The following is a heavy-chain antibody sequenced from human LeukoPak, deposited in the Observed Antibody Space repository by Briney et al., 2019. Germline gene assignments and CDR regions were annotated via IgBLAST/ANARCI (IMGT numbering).Heavy chain of an antibody. CDR3: AKQGGRYYDSSGYYLAFDI. CDR2: IYSGGNT. CDR1: GFTVSSNS. Sequence: GGSLRLSCTVSGFTVSSNSMSWVRQAPGKGLEWVSFIYSGGNTHYSDSVKGRFTISRDNSKNTLYLQMNSLRAEDTAVYYCAKQGGRYYDSSGYYLAFDIWGQGTMVTVSS. D-gene: IGHD3-22*01. V-gene: IGHV3-53*05. J-gene: IGHJ3*02.